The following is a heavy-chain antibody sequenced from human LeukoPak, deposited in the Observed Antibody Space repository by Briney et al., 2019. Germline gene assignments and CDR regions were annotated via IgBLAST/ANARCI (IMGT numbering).Heavy chain of an antibody. CDR3: AREAGLTSTTRPYYFDY. V-gene: IGHV3-21*01. Sequence: GGSLRLSCAASGFTFSSYSMNWVRQAPGKGLEWASSISSSSSYISYADSVKGRFTISRDNAKNSLYQQMNSLRAEDTAVYYCAREAGLTSTTRPYYFDYWGQGTLVTVSS. D-gene: IGHD3-9*01. CDR2: ISSSSSYI. CDR1: GFTFSSYS. J-gene: IGHJ4*02.